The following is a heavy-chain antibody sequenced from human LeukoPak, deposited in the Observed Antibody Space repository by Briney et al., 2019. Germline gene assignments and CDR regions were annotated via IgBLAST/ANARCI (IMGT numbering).Heavy chain of an antibody. Sequence: ASVKVSCKVSGYTLTELSMHWVRQAPGKGLEWMGGFDPEDGETIYAQKFQSRVTMTEDTSTDTAYMELSSLRSEDTAVYYCATDSPAGISNHYAGGVIVYWGQGTLVTVSS. CDR2: FDPEDGET. V-gene: IGHV1-24*01. CDR1: GYTLTELS. CDR3: ATDSPAGISNHYAGGVIVY. J-gene: IGHJ4*02. D-gene: IGHD3-16*01.